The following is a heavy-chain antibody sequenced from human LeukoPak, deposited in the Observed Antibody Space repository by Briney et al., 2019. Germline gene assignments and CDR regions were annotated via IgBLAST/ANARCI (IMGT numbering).Heavy chain of an antibody. D-gene: IGHD3-22*01. V-gene: IGHV4-39*01. Sequence: SETLSLICTVSGGSISSSSYYWGWIRQPPGKGLEWIGSIYYSGSTYYNPSLKSRVTISVDTSKNQFSLKLSSVTAADTAMYYCARRTSPYYYDSSGLSDDAFDIWGQGTMVTVSS. CDR2: IYYSGST. J-gene: IGHJ3*02. CDR1: GGSISSSSYY. CDR3: ARRTSPYYYDSSGLSDDAFDI.